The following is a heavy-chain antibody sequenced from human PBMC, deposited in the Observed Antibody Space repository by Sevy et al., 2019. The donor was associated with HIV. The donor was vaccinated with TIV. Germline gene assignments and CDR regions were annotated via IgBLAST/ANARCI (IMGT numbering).Heavy chain of an antibody. CDR3: ARGRETPRGFDP. CDR1: GGSISSVNW. J-gene: IGHJ5*02. Sequence: SETLSLTCAVSGGSISSVNWWHWVRQPPGKGLEWIGESYHSGHTNYNPSLKSRVTISVDNSKNQFSLKLSFVTAADTAVYYCARGRETPRGFDPWGHGSLVTVSS. CDR2: SYHSGHT. V-gene: IGHV4-4*02.